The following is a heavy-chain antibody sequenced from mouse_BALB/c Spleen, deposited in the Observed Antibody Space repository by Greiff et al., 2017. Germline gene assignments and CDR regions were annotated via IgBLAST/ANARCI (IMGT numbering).Heavy chain of an antibody. J-gene: IGHJ4*01. Sequence: QVQLQQSGAELAKPGASVKMSCKASGYTFTSYWMHWVKQRPGQGLEWIGYINPSTGYTEYNQKFKDKATLTADKSSSTAYMQLSSLTSEDSAVYYCAREDTFYAMDYWGQGTSVTVSS. D-gene: IGHD5-1-1*01. V-gene: IGHV1-7*01. CDR3: AREDTFYAMDY. CDR2: INPSTGYT. CDR1: GYTFTSYW.